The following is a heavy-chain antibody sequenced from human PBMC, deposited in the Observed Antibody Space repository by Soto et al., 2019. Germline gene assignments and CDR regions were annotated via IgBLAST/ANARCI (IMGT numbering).Heavy chain of an antibody. J-gene: IGHJ4*02. D-gene: IGHD3-22*01. Sequence: QLQLQESGPGLVKPSETLSLTCRVSDGSMNSDSSYWGWIRQPPGKGREWIGVINHSGSTYHNLSFKGRVTMSVDASRNQFSLKLTSMTAADTAVYYCARLGGYVSVGYYYLWDSWGQGTLVTVSS. V-gene: IGHV4-39*01. CDR1: DGSMNSDSSY. CDR3: ARLGGYVSVGYYYLWDS. CDR2: INHSGST.